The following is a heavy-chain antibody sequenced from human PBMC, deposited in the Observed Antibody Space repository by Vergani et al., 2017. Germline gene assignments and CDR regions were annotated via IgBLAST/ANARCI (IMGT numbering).Heavy chain of an antibody. J-gene: IGHJ4*02. CDR2: ISSSGSTI. D-gene: IGHD5-12*01. CDR1: GFTFSSYE. Sequence: EVQLVESGGGLVQPGGSLRLSCAASGFTFSSYEMNWVRQAPGKGLEWVSYISSSGSTIYYADSVKGRFTISRDNAKNSLYLQMNSLRAEDTAVYYCARDLSGYVGYYFDYWGQGTLVTVSS. CDR3: ARDLSGYVGYYFDY. V-gene: IGHV3-48*03.